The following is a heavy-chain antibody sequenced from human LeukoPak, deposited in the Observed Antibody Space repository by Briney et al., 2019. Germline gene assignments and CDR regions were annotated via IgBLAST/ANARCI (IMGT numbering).Heavy chain of an antibody. V-gene: IGHV3-30-3*01. CDR3: ARVTFDY. Sequence: PSGGSLRLSCAASGFTFSSYAMHWVRQAPGKGLEWVAVISYDGSNKYYADSVKDRFTISRDNSKNTLYLQMNSLRAEDTAVYYCARVTFDYWGQGTLVTVSS. D-gene: IGHD3-16*01. J-gene: IGHJ4*02. CDR1: GFTFSSYA. CDR2: ISYDGSNK.